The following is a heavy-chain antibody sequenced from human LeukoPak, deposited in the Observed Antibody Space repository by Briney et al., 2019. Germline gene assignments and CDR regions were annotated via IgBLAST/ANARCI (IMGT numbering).Heavy chain of an antibody. Sequence: SETLSLTCTVSGGSMRSYYWSWIRQPAGKGLEWIGRIYASGSTNYNPSLKSRVTMSVDTSKNQFSLKLSSVTAADTAVYYCARERCSSSSCWSAYYHYYMDVWGKGTTVTVSS. J-gene: IGHJ6*03. D-gene: IGHD2-2*01. CDR3: ARERCSSSSCWSAYYHYYMDV. CDR1: GGSMRSYY. CDR2: IYASGST. V-gene: IGHV4-4*07.